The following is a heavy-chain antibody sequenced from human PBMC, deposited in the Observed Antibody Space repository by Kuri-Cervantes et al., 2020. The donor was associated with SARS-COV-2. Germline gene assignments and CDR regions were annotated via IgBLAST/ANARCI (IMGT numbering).Heavy chain of an antibody. Sequence: GESLKISCAASGFTFSSYAMCWVRQAPGKGLEWVSAIRGSGGSTYYADSVKGRFTISRDNSKNTLYLQMNSRRVEDTAVYYCAKIDGFGITGTIGGWGQGTLVTVSS. CDR1: GFTFSSYA. V-gene: IGHV3-23*01. D-gene: IGHD1-7*01. J-gene: IGHJ4*02. CDR3: AKIDGFGITGTIGG. CDR2: IRGSGGST.